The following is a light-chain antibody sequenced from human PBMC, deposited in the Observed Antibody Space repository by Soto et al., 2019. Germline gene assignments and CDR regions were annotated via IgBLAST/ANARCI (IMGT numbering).Light chain of an antibody. CDR2: VAT. J-gene: IGKJ2*01. V-gene: IGKV3D-15*02. CDR1: QRFTFN. CDR3: QQYSTLPHT. Sequence: EIVMTQSPATLSVSPGERATLSCRAIQRFTFNLAWYKQKPGQAPRLLIFVATYRATGIPARFSGSGSGTEFTLTISRLEPEDFVVYYCQQYSTLPHTFGQGTKLEVK.